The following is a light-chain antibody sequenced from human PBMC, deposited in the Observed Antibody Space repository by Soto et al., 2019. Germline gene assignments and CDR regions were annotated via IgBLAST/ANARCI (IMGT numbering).Light chain of an antibody. Sequence: ALTQPASVSGSPGQSITISCTGTSSDVGSYNLVSWYQQHPGKAPKLMIYEVSKRPSGVSNRFSGSKSGNTASLTISWLQAEDEADYYCCSYAGSYNYVFGTGTKVTVL. CDR2: EVS. V-gene: IGLV2-23*02. CDR3: CSYAGSYNYV. J-gene: IGLJ1*01. CDR1: SSDVGSYNL.